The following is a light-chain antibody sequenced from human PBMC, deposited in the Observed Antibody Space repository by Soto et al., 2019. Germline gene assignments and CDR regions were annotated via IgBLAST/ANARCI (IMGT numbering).Light chain of an antibody. V-gene: IGLV1-40*01. CDR2: GNS. CDR3: QSYDTSLSGVV. J-gene: IGLJ2*01. CDR1: SSNIGAGYD. Sequence: QSVLTQPPSVSGAPGQRVTISCTGSSSNIGAGYDVHWYQQVPGTAPKLLISGNSNRPSGVPDRFSGSKSGTSASLAITGLQAADEADYYCQSYDTSLSGVVFGGGTKVTVL.